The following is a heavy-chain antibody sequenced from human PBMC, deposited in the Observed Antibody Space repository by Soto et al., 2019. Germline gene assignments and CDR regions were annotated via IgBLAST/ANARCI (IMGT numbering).Heavy chain of an antibody. CDR1: GGTFSSYA. CDR2: IIPIFGTA. Sequence: QVQLVQSGAEVKKPGSSVKVSCKASGGTFSSYAISWVRQAPGQGFEWMGGIIPIFGTANYAQKFQGRVTITADESTSTAYMELSSLRSEDTAVYYCARDRGRVTMIVVVMSYYGMDDWGQGTTVTVSS. J-gene: IGHJ6*02. CDR3: ARDRGRVTMIVVVMSYYGMDD. D-gene: IGHD3-22*01. V-gene: IGHV1-69*01.